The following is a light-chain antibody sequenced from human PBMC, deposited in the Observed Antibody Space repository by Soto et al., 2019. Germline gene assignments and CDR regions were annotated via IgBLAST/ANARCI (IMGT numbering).Light chain of an antibody. J-gene: IGLJ2*01. CDR1: SSNIGAGYD. V-gene: IGLV1-40*01. CDR3: QSYDSSLSGLVV. CDR2: GNI. Sequence: QAVVTQPPSVSGAPGQTVTISCTGSSSNIGAGYDVHWYQQLPGTAPKLLMYGNIDRPSGVPDRFSGSKSGTSASLAITGLQAEDEADYYCQSYDSSLSGLVVFGGGTKLTVL.